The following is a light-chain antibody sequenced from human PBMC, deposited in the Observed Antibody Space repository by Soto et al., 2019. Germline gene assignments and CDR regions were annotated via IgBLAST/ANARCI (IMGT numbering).Light chain of an antibody. V-gene: IGKV3-20*01. CDR2: GAS. Sequence: EIVLTQSPGTLSLSPGERATLSCRASETVAGSYLAWYQPKPGQAPRLLIHGASTRATGIADRFSGSGSGTNLTLTSSSLEAEDFAVYYYQLYGTSPKTFGQGTKGDIK. J-gene: IGKJ1*01. CDR3: QLYGTSPKT. CDR1: ETVAGSY.